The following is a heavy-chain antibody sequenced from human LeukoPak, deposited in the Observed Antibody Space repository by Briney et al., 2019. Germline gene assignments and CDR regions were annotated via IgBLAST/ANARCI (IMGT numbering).Heavy chain of an antibody. J-gene: IGHJ4*02. D-gene: IGHD3-3*01. V-gene: IGHV3-7*05. CDR3: ARDGPHYDFWSGPAY. Sequence: GGSLRLSCAASGFTFSSYWMSWVRQAPGKGLEWVANINEDGSEEYYVDSVKGRFTISRDNAKNSLYLQMDSLRAEDTAVYYCARDGPHYDFWSGPAYWGQGTLVTVSS. CDR1: GFTFSSYW. CDR2: INEDGSEE.